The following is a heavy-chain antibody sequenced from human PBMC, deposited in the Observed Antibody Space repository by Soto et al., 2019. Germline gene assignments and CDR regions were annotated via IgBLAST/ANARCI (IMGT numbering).Heavy chain of an antibody. V-gene: IGHV1-3*04. CDR1: GYIFTSYA. CDR3: AGDPGELGIGGVENYFDY. J-gene: IGHJ4*02. Sequence: QVQLVQSGAEVKKPGASVKVSCKASGYIFTSYAMHWVRQAPGQRLEWMGWINTGNGNTKYSQKFQGRVTITRDTSASTAYRARSGLRSEDTAVYYCAGDPGELGIGGVENYFDYWGKGTLVTFSS. CDR2: INTGNGNT. D-gene: IGHD7-27*01.